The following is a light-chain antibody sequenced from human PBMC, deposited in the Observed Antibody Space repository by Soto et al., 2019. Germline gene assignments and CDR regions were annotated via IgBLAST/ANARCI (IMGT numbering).Light chain of an antibody. CDR2: GAS. V-gene: IGKV1-39*01. CDR3: QQTYSTPIT. CDR1: QSINTY. J-gene: IGKJ5*01. Sequence: DIQMTQSPSSLSASVGDRVTITCRASQSINTYLSWYQQKPGKAPKLLIYGASSLQTGVPSRFSGNGSGTEFTLTISSLQAEDAATYYCQQTYSTPITFGQGTRLEIK.